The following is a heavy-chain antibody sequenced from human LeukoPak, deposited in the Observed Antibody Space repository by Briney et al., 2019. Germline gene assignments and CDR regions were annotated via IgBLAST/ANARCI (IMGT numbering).Heavy chain of an antibody. Sequence: ASVKVSCKASGCTFTSYGLSWVRQAPGQGLEWMGWISLYNGNTNYAPKFQGRVTMTEDTSTDTAYMELSSLRSEDTAVYYCATAPLLSYKNWFDPWGQGTLVTVSS. CDR1: GCTFTSYG. J-gene: IGHJ5*02. CDR3: ATAPLLSYKNWFDP. D-gene: IGHD3-22*01. V-gene: IGHV1-18*01. CDR2: ISLYNGNT.